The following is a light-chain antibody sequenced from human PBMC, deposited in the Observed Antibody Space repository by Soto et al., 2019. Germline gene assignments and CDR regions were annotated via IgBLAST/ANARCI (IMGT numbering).Light chain of an antibody. J-gene: IGKJ4*01. V-gene: IGKV3-20*01. Sequence: EIVLTQSPGTLSLSPGERATLSCRASQSVSSSYLAWYQQKPGQAPRLLIYGASSRATGIPDRFSGSGSGTDFTLTISRLEPDDFAIYYCHQYNTWPLTFGGGT. CDR2: GAS. CDR3: HQYNTWPLT. CDR1: QSVSSSY.